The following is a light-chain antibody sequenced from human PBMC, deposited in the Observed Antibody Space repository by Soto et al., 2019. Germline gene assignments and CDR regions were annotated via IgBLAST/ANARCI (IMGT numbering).Light chain of an antibody. CDR1: QSISSSY. V-gene: IGKV3-20*01. Sequence: EIVLTQSPGTLSLSPGEGATLSCRASQSISSSYLAWYQQKPGLAPRLLMYGTSSRAPGIPDRFSGTGSGTDFTLTIRRLEPEDFAVYFCQQYGTSPLTFGGGTKVEI. CDR2: GTS. CDR3: QQYGTSPLT. J-gene: IGKJ4*01.